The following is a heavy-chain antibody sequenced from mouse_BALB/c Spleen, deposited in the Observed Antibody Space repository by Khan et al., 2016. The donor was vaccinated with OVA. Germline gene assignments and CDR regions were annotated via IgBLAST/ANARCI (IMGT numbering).Heavy chain of an antibody. CDR1: GFSLTTYG. J-gene: IGHJ3*01. V-gene: IGHV2-2*02. D-gene: IGHD2-4*01. CDR3: ARNYDYDEGLAY. Sequence: QVQLKQSGPGLVQPSQSLSITCTVSGFSLTTYGVHWVRQSPGKGLEWLGVIWSGGSTDYNAAFISRLSISKDRSKSQVFFKMNSLQVNDTAIYYCARNYDYDEGLAYWGQRTLVTVSA. CDR2: IWSGGST.